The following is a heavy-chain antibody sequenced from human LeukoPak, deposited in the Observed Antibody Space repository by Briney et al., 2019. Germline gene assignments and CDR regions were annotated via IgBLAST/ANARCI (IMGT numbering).Heavy chain of an antibody. V-gene: IGHV3-7*01. J-gene: IGHJ4*02. CDR1: GFTFSSYW. Sequence: GSLRLSCAASGFTFSSYWMSWVRQAPGKGLEWVANIKQDGSEKYYVDSVKGRFTISRDNAKNSLYLQMNSLRAEDTAVYYCARAPRVVAASLDYWGQGTLVTVSS. CDR3: ARAPRVVAASLDY. CDR2: IKQDGSEK. D-gene: IGHD2-15*01.